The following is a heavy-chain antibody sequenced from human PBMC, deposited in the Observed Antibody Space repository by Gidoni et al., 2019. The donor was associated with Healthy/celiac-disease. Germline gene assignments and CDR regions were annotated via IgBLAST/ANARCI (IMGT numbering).Heavy chain of an antibody. J-gene: IGHJ4*02. D-gene: IGHD6-19*01. CDR1: GGTFSSYA. CDR2: IIPILGIA. V-gene: IGHV1-69*10. Sequence: QVQLVQSGAEVKKPGSSVKVSCKASGGTFSSYAISWVRQAPGQGLEWMGGIIPILGIANYAQKFQGRVTITADKSTSTAYMELSSLRSEDTAVYYCARAWISMAVADSYYFDYWGQGTLVTVSS. CDR3: ARAWISMAVADSYYFDY.